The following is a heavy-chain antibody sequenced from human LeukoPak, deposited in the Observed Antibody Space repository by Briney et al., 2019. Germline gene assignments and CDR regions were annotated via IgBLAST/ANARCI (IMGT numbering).Heavy chain of an antibody. CDR2: TTYKDGSK. J-gene: IGHJ3*01. Sequence: GGSLRLSCTASGFSFSTYAMSWVRQAPGKGLEWVSATTYKDGSKYYADSVRGRFTISRDNAANTLYLQMKNLRAEDTAIYYCAKEVTDRRPIDAFDVWGPGTMVTVSS. CDR3: AKEVTDRRPIDAFDV. CDR1: GFSFSTYA. D-gene: IGHD2-21*02. V-gene: IGHV3-23*01.